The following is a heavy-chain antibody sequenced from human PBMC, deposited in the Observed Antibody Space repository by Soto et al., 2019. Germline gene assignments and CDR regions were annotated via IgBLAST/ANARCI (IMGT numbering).Heavy chain of an antibody. Sequence: SETLSLTCTVSGGSLSSYYWTWSRQSPGKGLEWIGYVYFSGNTNYNPSLKSRVTISIDTSKNQFSLRLASVTAADTAFYYCGGVRTGGYLLSGGKATLLT. V-gene: IGHV4-59*01. CDR1: GGSLSSYY. CDR3: GGVRTGGYLLS. J-gene: IGHJ4*02. D-gene: IGHD3-16*01. CDR2: VYFSGNT.